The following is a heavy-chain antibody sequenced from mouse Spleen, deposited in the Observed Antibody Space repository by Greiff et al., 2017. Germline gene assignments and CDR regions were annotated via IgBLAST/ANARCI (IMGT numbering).Heavy chain of an antibody. Sequence: DVHLVESGGGLVKPGGSLKLSCAASGFTFSDYGMHWVRQAPEKGLEWVAYISSGSSTIYYADTVKGRFTISRDNAKNTLFLQMTSLRSEDTARYYCARDYYGRYYYAMDYWGQGTSVTVSS. CDR2: ISSGSSTI. CDR3: ARDYYGRYYYAMDY. D-gene: IGHD1-1*01. CDR1: GFTFSDYG. V-gene: IGHV5-17*01. J-gene: IGHJ4*01.